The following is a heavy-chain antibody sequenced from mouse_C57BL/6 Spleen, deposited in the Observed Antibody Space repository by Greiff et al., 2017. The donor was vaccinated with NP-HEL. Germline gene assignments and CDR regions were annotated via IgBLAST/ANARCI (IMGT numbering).Heavy chain of an antibody. CDR2: INPNNGGT. D-gene: IGHD1-1*01. J-gene: IGHJ4*01. CDR1: GYTFTDYN. Sequence: VQLQQSGPELVKPGASVKIPCKASGYTFTDYNMDWVKQSHGKSLEWIGDINPNNGGTIYNQKFKGKATLTVDKSSSTAYMELRSLTSEDTAVYYCARRVYYYGSSEDYAMDYWGQGTSVTVSS. CDR3: ARRVYYYGSSEDYAMDY. V-gene: IGHV1-18*01.